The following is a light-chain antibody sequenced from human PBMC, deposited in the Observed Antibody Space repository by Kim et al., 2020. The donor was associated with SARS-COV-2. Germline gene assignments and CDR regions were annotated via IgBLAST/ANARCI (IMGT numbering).Light chain of an antibody. V-gene: IGKV1-9*01. CDR2: AAS. CDR1: QGISSH. Sequence: IQLTQSPSSLSASVGDRVTITCRASQGISSHLAWYQQKPGKAPNLLIYAASTLQGGVPSRFSGSGSGTEFTLTISSLQPEDFATYYCQQLNSYPLTVGGGTKVDIK. J-gene: IGKJ4*01. CDR3: QQLNSYPLT.